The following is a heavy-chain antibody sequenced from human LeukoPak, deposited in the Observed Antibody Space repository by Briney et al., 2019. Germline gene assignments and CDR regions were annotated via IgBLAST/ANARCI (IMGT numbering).Heavy chain of an antibody. Sequence: GGSLRLSCAASGFTFSNYVMTWVRQAPGKGLEWVSVITGSGGNTYYADSVKGRFTISRDNSKSTLYLQMNSLRAEDTAVYYCAKNSLYGDYIDYWGQGTRVTASS. CDR2: ITGSGGNT. CDR3: AKNSLYGDYIDY. V-gene: IGHV3-23*01. D-gene: IGHD4-17*01. J-gene: IGHJ4*02. CDR1: GFTFSNYV.